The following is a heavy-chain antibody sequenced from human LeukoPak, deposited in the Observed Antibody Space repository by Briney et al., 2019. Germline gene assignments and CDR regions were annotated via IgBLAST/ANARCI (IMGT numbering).Heavy chain of an antibody. D-gene: IGHD2-15*01. CDR3: ARVDGSPDY. J-gene: IGHJ4*02. CDR1: GYSFTNYD. CDR2: MNPNSGNT. Sequence: ASVKVSCKASGYSFTNYDINWVRQATGQGLEWMGWMNPNSGNTGYAQKFQGRVTITRNTSISTAYMELSSLRSEDTAMYFCARVDGSPDYWGQGTLVTVSS. V-gene: IGHV1-8*03.